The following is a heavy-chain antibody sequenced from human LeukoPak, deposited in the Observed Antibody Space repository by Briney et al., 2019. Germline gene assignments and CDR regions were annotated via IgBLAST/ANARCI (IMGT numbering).Heavy chain of an antibody. Sequence: GGSLRLSCAAPGFTFSSYGMNWGRQAPGEGLEWVSGIISSGASTYYANSVKGRFTISRDNSKNTLFLQMTSLRAEDTAVYYCAKTTYNGGWGVDYWGQGTLVTVSS. CDR2: IISSGAST. D-gene: IGHD6-19*01. V-gene: IGHV3-23*01. CDR1: GFTFSSYG. CDR3: AKTTYNGGWGVDY. J-gene: IGHJ4*02.